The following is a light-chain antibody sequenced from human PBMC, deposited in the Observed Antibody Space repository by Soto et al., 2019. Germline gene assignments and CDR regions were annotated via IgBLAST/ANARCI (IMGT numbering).Light chain of an antibody. Sequence: AIQMPQSPSSLSASVGDRVTITCRASQGIRNDLGWYQQKPGKAPKLLIYAASSLQSGVPSRFSGSGSGTDFTLTISNLQPEDLATYYCLQDYNYPYTFGQGTKLEIK. CDR3: LQDYNYPYT. V-gene: IGKV1-6*01. CDR1: QGIRND. J-gene: IGKJ2*01. CDR2: AAS.